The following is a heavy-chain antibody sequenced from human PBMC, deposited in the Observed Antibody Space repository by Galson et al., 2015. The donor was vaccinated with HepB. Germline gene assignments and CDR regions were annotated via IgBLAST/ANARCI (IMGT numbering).Heavy chain of an antibody. CDR3: ARLQGGSPDY. Sequence: LSLTCTVSGGSISSDTYDWGWVRQPPGKGLEWIGNISYRGNPYYNPSLKSRVTISVDTSKNPFSLKLSSVTAAATAVYYCARLQGGSPDYWGRGTLVTVSS. D-gene: IGHD1-26*01. CDR1: GGSISSDTYD. CDR2: ISYRGNP. V-gene: IGHV4-39*02. J-gene: IGHJ4*02.